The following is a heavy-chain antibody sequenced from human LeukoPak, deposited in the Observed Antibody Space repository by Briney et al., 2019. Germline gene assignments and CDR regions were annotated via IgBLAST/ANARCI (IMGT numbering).Heavy chain of an antibody. CDR2: IYYSGST. CDR1: GGSISSSSYY. CDR3: ARRSFYCSGGSCYDY. J-gene: IGHJ4*02. D-gene: IGHD2-15*01. V-gene: IGHV4-39*01. Sequence: TASETLSLTCTVSGGSISSSSYYWGWIRQPPGKGLEWIGSIYYSGSTYYNPSLKSRVTISVDTSKNQFSLKLSSVTAADTAVYYCARRSFYCSGGSCYDYCGQGTLVTVSS.